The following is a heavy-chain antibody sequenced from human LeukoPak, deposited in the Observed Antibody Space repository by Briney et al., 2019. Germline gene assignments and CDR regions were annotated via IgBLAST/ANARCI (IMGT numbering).Heavy chain of an antibody. CDR2: IYYSGST. Sequence: NPSETLSLTCTVSGGSISSGVYYWSWIRQHPGKGLEWIGYIYYSGSTDYNPSLKSRFTMSVDTSKNQFSLELSSVTAADTAVYYCASADYDMAFDIWGQGTMVTVSS. V-gene: IGHV4-31*03. J-gene: IGHJ3*02. CDR3: ASADYDMAFDI. CDR1: GGSISSGVYY. D-gene: IGHD3-9*01.